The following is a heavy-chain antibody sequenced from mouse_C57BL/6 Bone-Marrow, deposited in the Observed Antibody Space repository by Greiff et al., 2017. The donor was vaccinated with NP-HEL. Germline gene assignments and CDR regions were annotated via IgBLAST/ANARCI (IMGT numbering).Heavy chain of an antibody. V-gene: IGHV1-59*01. CDR1: GYTFTSYW. J-gene: IGHJ3*01. Sequence: QVQLQQPGAELVRPGTSVKLSCKASGYTFTSYWMHWVKQRPGQGLEWIGVIDPSDSYTNYNQKFKGKATLTVDTSSSTAYMQLSSLTSEDSAVYYCARKAGFAYWGQVTLVTVSA. CDR3: ARKAGFAY. CDR2: IDPSDSYT.